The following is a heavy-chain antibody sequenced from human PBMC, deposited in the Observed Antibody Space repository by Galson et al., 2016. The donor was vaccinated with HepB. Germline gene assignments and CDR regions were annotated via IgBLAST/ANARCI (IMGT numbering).Heavy chain of an antibody. CDR1: GFIFRSYA. CDR3: ARFIASPWNDYYYYGMDV. Sequence: SLRLSCADSGFIFRSYAMNWVRQAPGKGLEWLAVISNDGSNKYFADSVKGRFTISRDNSENTLYLQMNSLRAEDTAVYYCARFIASPWNDYYYYGMDVWGKGTTVTVSA. CDR2: ISNDGSNK. J-gene: IGHJ6*04. D-gene: IGHD1-1*01. V-gene: IGHV3-30-3*01.